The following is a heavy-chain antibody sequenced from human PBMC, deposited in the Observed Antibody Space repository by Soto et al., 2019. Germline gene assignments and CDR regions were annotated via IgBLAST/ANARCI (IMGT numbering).Heavy chain of an antibody. Sequence: PSETLSLTCAVSGGSIRSSNWWSLVRQPPGKGLEWIGEIYHSGSTNYNPSLKSRVTISVDKSKNQFSLKLSSVTAADTAVYYCARALHRYYDSSGYPFDYWGQGTLVTVSS. CDR2: IYHSGST. V-gene: IGHV4-4*02. D-gene: IGHD3-22*01. J-gene: IGHJ4*02. CDR1: GGSIRSSNW. CDR3: ARALHRYYDSSGYPFDY.